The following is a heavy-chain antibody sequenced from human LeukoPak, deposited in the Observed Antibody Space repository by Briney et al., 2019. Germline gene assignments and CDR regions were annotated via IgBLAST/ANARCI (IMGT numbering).Heavy chain of an antibody. V-gene: IGHV1-18*01. CDR3: ARGKYVPAATTPNFYMDV. CDR1: GYTLTRFG. J-gene: IGHJ6*03. CDR2: ISTYSGNA. D-gene: IGHD2-2*01. Sequence: SVKVSCKASGYTLTRFGISWVRQAPGQGLEWMGWISTYSGNANYAQTLQGRVTMTTDTSTSTASMELRRLSSDDTPVFYWARGKYVPAATTPNFYMDVWGKGTTVTVSS.